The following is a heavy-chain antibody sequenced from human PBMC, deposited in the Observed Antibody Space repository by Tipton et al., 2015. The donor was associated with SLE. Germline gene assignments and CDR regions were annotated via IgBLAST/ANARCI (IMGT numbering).Heavy chain of an antibody. Sequence: TLSLTCTVSGGSISSDYWSWIRQPPGKGLEWIGYIYYSGLTDYNPSLKSRVTMSLDTSKNQFSMKMSSVTAADTAVYYCARDGGILVAGRFDYWGQGTLVTVSS. CDR2: IYYSGLT. V-gene: IGHV4-59*13. D-gene: IGHD2-15*01. CDR1: GGSISSDY. J-gene: IGHJ4*02. CDR3: ARDGGILVAGRFDY.